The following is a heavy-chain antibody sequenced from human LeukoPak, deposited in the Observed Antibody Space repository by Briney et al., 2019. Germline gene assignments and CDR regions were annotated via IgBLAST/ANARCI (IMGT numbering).Heavy chain of an antibody. Sequence: PGGSLRLSCAASGFTFSSYSMNWVRQAPGKGLEWVSSISSSSSYIYYADSVKGRFTISRDNAKNSLYLQMNSLRAEDTAVYYCARALEPGYSSDWYFYYYYYMDVWGKGTTVTVSS. D-gene: IGHD6-19*01. CDR2: ISSSSSYI. V-gene: IGHV3-21*01. CDR1: GFTFSSYS. J-gene: IGHJ6*03. CDR3: ARALEPGYSSDWYFYYYYYMDV.